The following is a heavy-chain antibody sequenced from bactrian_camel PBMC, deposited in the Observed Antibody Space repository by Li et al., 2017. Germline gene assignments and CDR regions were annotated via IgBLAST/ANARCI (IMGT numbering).Heavy chain of an antibody. Sequence: QVQLVESGGGLVQPGESLRLSCVASGVTFSRHDMSWVRQAPGKEVEWVAGITSLPSLFRAASYADSVKGRFTISHDNAKNTLYLQMNSLKPEDTAIYYCAAAKGLPDLLRGGYLSARSYNYWGRGTQVTVS. CDR1: GVTFSRHD. CDR2: ITSLPSLFRAA. CDR3: AAAKGLPDLLRGGYLSARSYNY. J-gene: IGHJ4*01. V-gene: IGHV3S6*01. D-gene: IGHD3*01.